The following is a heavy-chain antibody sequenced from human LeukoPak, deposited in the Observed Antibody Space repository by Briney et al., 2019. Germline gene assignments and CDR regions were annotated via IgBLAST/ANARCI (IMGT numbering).Heavy chain of an antibody. V-gene: IGHV3-74*01. CDR1: GFTFSSYW. J-gene: IGHJ4*02. D-gene: IGHD6-6*01. Sequence: GGSLRLSCAASGFTFSSYWMHWVRQAPGKGLVWVSRINSDGSSTSYADSVKGRFTISRDNSKNTLYLQMNSLRAEDTAVYYCTRDDSSSSLIFDYWGQGTLVTVSS. CDR2: INSDGSST. CDR3: TRDDSSSSLIFDY.